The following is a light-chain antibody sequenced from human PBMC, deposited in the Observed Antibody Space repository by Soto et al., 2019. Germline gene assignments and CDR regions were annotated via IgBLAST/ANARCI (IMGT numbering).Light chain of an antibody. CDR2: GTS. J-gene: IGKJ1*01. Sequence: EIGLKQSPDTLSLSTGERATVSCRASQSVSRSNLAWYQHKPGQAPRLLIYGTSNRATGIPDRFTGSGSGTDLTLTISSLEPEDFAVYYCEQYGSSGTFGQGAMVDI. CDR1: QSVSRSN. CDR3: EQYGSSGT. V-gene: IGKV3-20*01.